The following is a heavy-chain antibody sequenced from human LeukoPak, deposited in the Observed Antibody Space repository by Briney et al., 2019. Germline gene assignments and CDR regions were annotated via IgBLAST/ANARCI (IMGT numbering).Heavy chain of an antibody. CDR1: GYSISSGYS. J-gene: IGHJ3*02. CDR3: ARRWAYDSSYGDAFDI. V-gene: IGHV4-38-2*02. D-gene: IGHD3-22*01. Sequence: SETLSLTCTVSGYSISSGYSWGWIRQPPGKGLEWIGSIYHTGSTYYNPSLKSRVTISVDTSKNQFSLKLSSVTAADTAVYYCARRWAYDSSYGDAFDIWGQGTMVTVSS. CDR2: IYHTGST.